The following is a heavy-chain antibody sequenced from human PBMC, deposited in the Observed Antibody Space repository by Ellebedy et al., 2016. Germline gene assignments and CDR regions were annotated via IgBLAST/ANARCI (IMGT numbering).Heavy chain of an antibody. CDR1: GFTFSSNW. J-gene: IGHJ3*01. CDR2: INSDASTT. V-gene: IGHV3-74*01. D-gene: IGHD4-23*01. Sequence: GGSLRLXXAASGFTFSSNWMHWVRQTPGKGLMWVSRINSDASTTNYADSVKGRFTISRDNAKNTLFLLMNSLRAEDTAVYYCAAYGANHDAFDVWGQGTMVTVSS. CDR3: AAYGANHDAFDV.